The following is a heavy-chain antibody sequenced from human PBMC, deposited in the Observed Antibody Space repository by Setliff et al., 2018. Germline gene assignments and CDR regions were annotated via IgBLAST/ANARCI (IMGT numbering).Heavy chain of an antibody. CDR2: SNHSGST. D-gene: IGHD6-13*01. Sequence: PSETLSLTCAVYGGSFSGYYWSWLRQPPGKGLEWIGESNHSGSTNYNPSLKRRVTISVDTSKNQFSLKLSSVTAADTAVYYCARRGTSSSWFQGYFDYWGQGTLVTVSS. CDR1: GGSFSGYY. J-gene: IGHJ4*02. CDR3: ARRGTSSSWFQGYFDY. V-gene: IGHV4-34*01.